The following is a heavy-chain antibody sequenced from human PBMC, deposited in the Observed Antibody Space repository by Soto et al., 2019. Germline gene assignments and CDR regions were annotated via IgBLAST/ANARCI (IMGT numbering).Heavy chain of an antibody. CDR1: GFTFSPYS. Sequence: EEQLVESGGGLVQPGGSLRLSCAASGFTFSPYSLSWVRQAQGKGLEWVSYIDSSSGSIYYADSVKGRFTISRDNAKKSLWLQMNRLRDEDTAMYYRVRDRMWEQWLGPHDAFEVWGQGTMVTVSS. V-gene: IGHV3-48*02. D-gene: IGHD6-19*01. CDR3: VRDRMWEQWLGPHDAFEV. CDR2: IDSSSGSI. J-gene: IGHJ3*01.